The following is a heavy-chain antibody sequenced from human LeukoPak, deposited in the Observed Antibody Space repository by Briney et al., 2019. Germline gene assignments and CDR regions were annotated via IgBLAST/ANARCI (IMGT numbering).Heavy chain of an antibody. CDR2: TNHSGST. CDR3: ARGPIMITFGGVIVKEPFDY. V-gene: IGHV4-34*01. Sequence: SETLSLTCAVYGGSFSGHYWSWIRQPPGKGLEWIGETNHSGSTNYNPSLKSRVTISVDTSKNQFSLKLSSVTAADTAVYYCARGPIMITFGGVIVKEPFDYWGQGTLVTVSS. CDR1: GGSFSGHY. D-gene: IGHD3-16*02. J-gene: IGHJ4*02.